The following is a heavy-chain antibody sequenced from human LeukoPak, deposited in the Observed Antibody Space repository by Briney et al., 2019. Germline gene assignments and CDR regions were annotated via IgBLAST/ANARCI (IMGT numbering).Heavy chain of an antibody. CDR2: IYHSGST. CDR3: ARDSSGRLDYFDY. Sequence: SETLSLTCTVSGYSISSGYYWGWIRQPPGKGLEWIGSIYHSGSTYYNPSLKSRVTISVDTSKNQFSLKLSSVTAADTAVYYCARDSSGRLDYFDYWGQGTLVTVSS. CDR1: GYSISSGYY. D-gene: IGHD6-19*01. V-gene: IGHV4-38-2*02. J-gene: IGHJ4*02.